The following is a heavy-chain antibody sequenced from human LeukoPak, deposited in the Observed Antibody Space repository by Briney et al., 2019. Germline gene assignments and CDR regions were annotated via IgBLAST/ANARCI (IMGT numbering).Heavy chain of an antibody. CDR2: IYWNDDK. D-gene: IGHD2-2*01. CDR3: AHSIYTLSCSSSSCLPYFDY. CDR1: GFSLTTSRVA. Sequence: SGPTLLNPTQTLTLTCTFSGFSLTTSRVAVGWIRQPPGKALEWLSLIYWNDDKRYSPSLKSRLTITKDTSRNQVVLPMTNMDPVDTATYFCAHSIYTLSCSSSSCLPYFDYWGQGTLVTVSS. V-gene: IGHV2-5*01. J-gene: IGHJ4*02.